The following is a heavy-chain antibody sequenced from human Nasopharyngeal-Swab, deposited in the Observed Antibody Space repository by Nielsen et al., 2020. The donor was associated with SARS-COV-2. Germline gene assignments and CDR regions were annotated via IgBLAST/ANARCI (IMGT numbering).Heavy chain of an antibody. CDR2: INAGNGNT. CDR3: ARGKSWATRGLYYYYYMDV. Sequence: WVRQAPGQRLEWMGWINAGNGNTKYSQKFQGRVTITRDTSASTAYMELSSLRSEDTAVYYCARGKSWATRGLYYYYYMDVWGKGTTVTVSS. D-gene: IGHD5-12*01. J-gene: IGHJ6*03. V-gene: IGHV1-3*01.